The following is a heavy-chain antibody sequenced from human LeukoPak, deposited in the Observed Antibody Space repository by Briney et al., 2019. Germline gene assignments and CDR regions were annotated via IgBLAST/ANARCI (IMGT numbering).Heavy chain of an antibody. CDR1: GFTFSSYS. CDR2: ISSSSSYI. CDR3: ARGAFYYYYMDV. Sequence: GGSLRLSCAASGFTFSSYSMNWVRQAPGKGLEWVSSISSSSSYIYYADSVKGRFTISRDNAKNSLYLQMNSLRAEDTAVYYCARGAFYYYYMDVWGKGTTVTVSS. J-gene: IGHJ6*03. V-gene: IGHV3-21*01. D-gene: IGHD3-16*01.